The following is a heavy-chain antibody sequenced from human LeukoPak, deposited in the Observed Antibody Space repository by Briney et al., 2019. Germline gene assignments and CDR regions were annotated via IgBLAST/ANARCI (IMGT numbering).Heavy chain of an antibody. V-gene: IGHV4-59*01. CDR2: IYYSGST. CDR1: GDSISSYY. Sequence: PSETLSLTCNVSGDSISSYYWSWLRQPPGKGLEWIGHIYYSGSTYYNPSLKSRVTISVDTSKNQFSLKMSSVTAADTAVYYCARSRDGYNQNTPLYYWGQGTLVTVSS. CDR3: ARSRDGYNQNTPLYY. J-gene: IGHJ4*02. D-gene: IGHD5-24*01.